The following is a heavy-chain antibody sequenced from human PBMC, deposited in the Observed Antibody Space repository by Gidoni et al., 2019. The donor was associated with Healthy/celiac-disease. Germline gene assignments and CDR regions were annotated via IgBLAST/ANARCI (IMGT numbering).Heavy chain of an antibody. CDR2: IYHSGST. CDR1: GGSISSSNW. D-gene: IGHD1-26*01. V-gene: IGHV4-4*02. J-gene: IGHJ6*02. Sequence: QVQLQESGPGLVKPSGTLSLTCAVSGGSISSSNWWRWVRQPPGKGLEWLGEIYHSGSTNYNPSLKSRVTISVDKSKNQFSLKLSSVTAADTAVYYCARVGKSGSNYYYYGMDVWGQGTTVTVSS. CDR3: ARVGKSGSNYYYYGMDV.